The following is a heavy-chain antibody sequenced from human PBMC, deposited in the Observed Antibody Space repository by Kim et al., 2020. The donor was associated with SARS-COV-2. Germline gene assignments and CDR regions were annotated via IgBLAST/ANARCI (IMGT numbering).Heavy chain of an antibody. CDR3: ARESSSWYTGAAFDI. J-gene: IGHJ3*02. CDR1: GGSISSYY. V-gene: IGHV4-59*01. CDR2: IYYSGST. Sequence: SETLSLTCTVSGGSISSYYWSWIRQPPGKGLEWIGYIYYSGSTNYNPSLKSRITISVDTSKNQFSLKLTSVTAADTALYYCARESSSWYTGAAFDIWGQGTMVTVSS. D-gene: IGHD6-13*01.